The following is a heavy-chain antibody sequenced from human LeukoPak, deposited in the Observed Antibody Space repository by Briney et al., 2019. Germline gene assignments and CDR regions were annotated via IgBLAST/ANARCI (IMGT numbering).Heavy chain of an antibody. Sequence: SETLSLTCAVYGGSFSGYYWSWIRQPPGKGLEWIGEINHSGSTNYNPSLKSRVTISVDTSKNQFSLKLSSVTAADTAVYYCARGIMTTVTRFDYWGQGTLVTVSS. CDR2: INHSGST. CDR1: GGSFSGYY. V-gene: IGHV4-34*01. J-gene: IGHJ4*02. CDR3: ARGIMTTVTRFDY. D-gene: IGHD4-17*01.